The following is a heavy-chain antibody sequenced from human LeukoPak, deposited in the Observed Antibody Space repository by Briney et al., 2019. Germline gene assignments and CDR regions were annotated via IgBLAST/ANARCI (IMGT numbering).Heavy chain of an antibody. V-gene: IGHV4-34*01. CDR2: INHSGST. J-gene: IGHJ4*02. CDR1: GGSFSGYY. CDR3: ASHSSSHYYFDY. Sequence: KASETLSLTCAVYGGSFSGYYWSWIRQPPGKGLEWIGEINHSGSTNYNPSLKSRVTISVDTSKNQFSLKLSSVTAADTAVNYCASHSSSHYYFDYWGQGTLVTVSS. D-gene: IGHD6-6*01.